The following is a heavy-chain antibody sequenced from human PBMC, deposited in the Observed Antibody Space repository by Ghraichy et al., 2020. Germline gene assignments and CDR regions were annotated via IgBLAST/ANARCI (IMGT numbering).Heavy chain of an antibody. V-gene: IGHV3-9*01. CDR2: ISWNSVSI. CDR1: GFTCDDYT. J-gene: IGHJ4*01. CDR3: AKGVLGPLTYYFDY. Sequence: GGSLRLSCAASGFTCDDYTMHWVRQVPGKDLELVSGISWNSVSIGYADSVKGRFTISRDNAENSLYLQMNSLRAEDTALYYCAKGVLGPLTYYFDYWGQGTLVTGSS. D-gene: IGHD1-14*01.